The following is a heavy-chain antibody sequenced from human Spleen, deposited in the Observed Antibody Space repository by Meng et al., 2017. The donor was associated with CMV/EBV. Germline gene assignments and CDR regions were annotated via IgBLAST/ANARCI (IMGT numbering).Heavy chain of an antibody. CDR2: INPNGGGT. D-gene: IGHD4-23*01. J-gene: IGHJ4*02. Sequence: ASVKVSCKASGYTFTGYYMHWVRQAPGQGLEWMGWINPNGGGTNYAQKFQGRVTMTRDTSISTAYMELSRLRSDDTAVYYCARARATTVVVLFGYWGQGTLVTVSS. CDR3: ARARATTVVVLFGY. V-gene: IGHV1-2*02. CDR1: GYTFTGYY.